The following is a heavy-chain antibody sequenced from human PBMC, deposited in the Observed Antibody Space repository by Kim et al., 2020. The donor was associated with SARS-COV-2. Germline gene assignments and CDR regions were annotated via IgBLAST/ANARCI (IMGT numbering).Heavy chain of an antibody. CDR3: ARFSGWELPYYYYGMDV. D-gene: IGHD2-15*01. V-gene: IGHV3-11*01. CDR1: GFTFSDYY. CDR2: ISSSGSTI. J-gene: IGHJ6*02. Sequence: GGSLRLSCAASGFTFSDYYMSWIRQAPGKGLEWVSYISSSGSTIYYADSVKGRFTISRDNAKNSLYLQMNSLRAEDTAVYYCARFSGWELPYYYYGMDVWGQGTTVTVSS.